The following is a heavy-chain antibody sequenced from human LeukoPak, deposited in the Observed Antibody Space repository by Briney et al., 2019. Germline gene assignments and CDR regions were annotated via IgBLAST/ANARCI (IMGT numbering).Heavy chain of an antibody. CDR1: GFTFDDYA. CDR2: ISWNSGSI. V-gene: IGHV3-9*01. CDR3: ARDLGYYYDSSGYISAIDY. Sequence: PGRSLRLSCAASGFTFDDYAMHWVRQAPGKGLEWVSGISWNSGSIGYADSVKGRFTISRDNAKNSLYLQMNSLRAEDTAVYYCARDLGYYYDSSGYISAIDYWGQGTLVTVSS. J-gene: IGHJ4*02. D-gene: IGHD3-22*01.